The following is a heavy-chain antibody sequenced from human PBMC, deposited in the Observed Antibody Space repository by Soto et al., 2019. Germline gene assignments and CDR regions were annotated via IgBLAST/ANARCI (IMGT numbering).Heavy chain of an antibody. V-gene: IGHV4-39*01. CDR2: IDLGGTK. CDR3: AIYQRGYSGGSQFDP. J-gene: IGHJ5*02. CDR1: DVSIGGSLHY. Sequence: QVQLQESGPGLVRPSETLSLTCTVSDVSIGGSLHYLGRIRQPPGKGLEWIGNIDLGGTKYYNPSLKSRLTLSLDTSKKLLSLELTSVTATDTAVYYCAIYQRGYSGGSQFDPWGQGSLVTVSS. D-gene: IGHD5-12*01.